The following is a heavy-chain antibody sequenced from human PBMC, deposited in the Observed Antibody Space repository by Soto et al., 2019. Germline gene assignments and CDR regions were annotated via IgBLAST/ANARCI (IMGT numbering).Heavy chain of an antibody. CDR1: GGSISSYY. J-gene: IGHJ4*02. V-gene: IGHV4-59*08. CDR3: ARHRGPTGPNY. D-gene: IGHD3-10*01. CDR2: IYYSGST. Sequence: SDTLSLTCTVSGGSISSYYWSWIRQPPGKGLEWIGYIYYSGSTNYNPSLKSRVTISVDTSKNQLSLNLRSVTAADTAVYYCARHRGPTGPNYWGQGTLVTVSS.